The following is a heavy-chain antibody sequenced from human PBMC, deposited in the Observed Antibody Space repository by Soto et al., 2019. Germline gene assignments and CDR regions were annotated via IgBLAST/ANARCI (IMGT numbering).Heavy chain of an antibody. D-gene: IGHD3-3*01. Sequence: SETLSLTCTVSGGSISSSSYYWGWIRQPPGKGLEWIGSIYYSGSTHYNPSLKSRVTISVDTSKNQFSLKLSSVTAADTAVYYCAISLYDFWSGYRDYWGQGTLVTVSS. CDR1: GGSISSSSYY. J-gene: IGHJ4*02. CDR3: AISLYDFWSGYRDY. CDR2: IYYSGST. V-gene: IGHV4-39*01.